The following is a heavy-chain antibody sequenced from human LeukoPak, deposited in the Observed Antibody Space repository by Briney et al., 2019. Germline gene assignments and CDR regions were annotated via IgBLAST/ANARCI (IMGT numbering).Heavy chain of an antibody. J-gene: IGHJ2*01. CDR1: GYTFTDHY. D-gene: IGHD5-18*01. CDR2: IHPSGGSS. V-gene: IGHV1-46*01. Sequence: GASVTLSCKASGYTFTDHYMHWVRQAPGQGPERMGVIHPSGGSSTSAQKFQGRVTMTTDTSTSTVYVELRSLNSDDTAVYFCARATLDAAMVYWYFDLWGRGTLVTVSS. CDR3: ARATLDAAMVYWYFDL.